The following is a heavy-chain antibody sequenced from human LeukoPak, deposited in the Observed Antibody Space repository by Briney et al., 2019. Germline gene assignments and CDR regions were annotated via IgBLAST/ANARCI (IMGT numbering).Heavy chain of an antibody. D-gene: IGHD1-1*01. CDR1: GFTFSSYT. Sequence: PGGSLRLSCAASGFTFSSYTMNWVRQAPGEGLEWVSSISSTTVYIFYAASVKGRFTISRDNAKNSLFLHMNSLRAEDTAIYYCARGDDVGFDFWGQGILVTVSS. CDR3: ARGDDVGFDF. CDR2: ISSTTVYI. J-gene: IGHJ4*02. V-gene: IGHV3-21*01.